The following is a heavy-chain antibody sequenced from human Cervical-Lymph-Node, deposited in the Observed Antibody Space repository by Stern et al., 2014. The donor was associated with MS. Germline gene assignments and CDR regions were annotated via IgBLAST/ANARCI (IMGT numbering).Heavy chain of an antibody. J-gene: IGHJ4*02. CDR2: ITNVGST. CDR3: ARDTSSPERSDW. Sequence: EVQLVESGGGVIQPGGSLRLSCTASGVTVSREYMTWVRQAPGQGLGWVSLITNVGSTFYTDSVKGRFTISRDDSKNTVYLHMTSLRAEDTAMYYCARDTSSPERSDWWGQGTLVTVSS. CDR1: GVTVSREY. D-gene: IGHD1-1*01. V-gene: IGHV3-53*01.